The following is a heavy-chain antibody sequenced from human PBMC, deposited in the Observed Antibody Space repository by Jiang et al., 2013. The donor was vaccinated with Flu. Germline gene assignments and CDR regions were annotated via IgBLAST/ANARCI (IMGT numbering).Heavy chain of an antibody. CDR2: ISSSSSYI. V-gene: IGHV3-21*01. Sequence: QAPGKGLEWVSSISSSSSYIYYADSVKGRFTISRDNAKNSLYLQMNSLRAEDTAVYYCATLTTVVTHGADAFDIWGQGTMVTVSS. J-gene: IGHJ3*02. CDR3: ATLTTVVTHGADAFDI. D-gene: IGHD4-23*01.